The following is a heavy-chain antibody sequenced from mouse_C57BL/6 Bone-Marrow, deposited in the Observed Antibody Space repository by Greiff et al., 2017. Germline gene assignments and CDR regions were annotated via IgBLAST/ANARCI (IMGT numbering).Heavy chain of an antibody. J-gene: IGHJ4*01. CDR3: AREYYGSYYYAMDY. CDR1: GYTFTSYW. V-gene: IGHV1-50*01. Sequence: QVQLQQPGAELVKPGASVKLSCTASGYTFTSYWMQWVQQRPGQGLEWIGEIDPSDSYTHYNQKFKGKATLTVDTSSSTAYMQLRSLTSEYSAVYYCAREYYGSYYYAMDYWGQGTSVTVSS. CDR2: IDPSDSYT. D-gene: IGHD1-1*01.